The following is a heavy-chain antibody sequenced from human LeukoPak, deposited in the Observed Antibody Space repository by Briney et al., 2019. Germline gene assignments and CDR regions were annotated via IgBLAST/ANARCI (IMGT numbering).Heavy chain of an antibody. V-gene: IGHV3-21*01. D-gene: IGHD3-22*01. Sequence: GGSLRLSCAASGFTFSSYSMNWVRQAPGKGLEWVSSISSSSSYIYYADSVKGRFTISRDNAKNSLYLQMNSLRAEDTAVYYCARDFPMIVVVNAFDIWGQGTMVTVSS. CDR3: ARDFPMIVVVNAFDI. CDR2: ISSSSSYI. J-gene: IGHJ3*02. CDR1: GFTFSSYS.